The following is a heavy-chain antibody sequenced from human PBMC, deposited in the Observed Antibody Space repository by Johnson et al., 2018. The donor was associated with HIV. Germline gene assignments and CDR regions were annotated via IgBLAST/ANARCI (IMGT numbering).Heavy chain of an antibody. CDR3: ARNPLFSAFDI. CDR1: GFTFSSYP. D-gene: IGHD3-10*02. J-gene: IGHJ3*02. V-gene: IGHV3-30-3*01. Sequence: QVQLVESGGGVVQPGRSLRLSCEASGFTFSSYPMHWVRQAPGKGLEWVAVISYDGSNKYYADSVKGRFTISRDNSKNTLYLQMNSLRAEDTAVYYCARNPLFSAFDIWGQGTMVTVSS. CDR2: ISYDGSNK.